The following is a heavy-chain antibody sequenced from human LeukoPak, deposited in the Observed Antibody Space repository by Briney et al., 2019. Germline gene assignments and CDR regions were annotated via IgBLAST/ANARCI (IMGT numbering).Heavy chain of an antibody. CDR2: ISGSGGST. CDR1: GFTFSSYA. J-gene: IGHJ4*02. D-gene: IGHD5-18*01. V-gene: IGHV3-23*01. CDR3: AKSARGYSYGDFAY. Sequence: LPGGSLRLSCAASGFTFSSYAMSWVRQAPGKAPEWVSGISGSGGSTYSADSVKGRFTISRDNSKNTLYLQMTSLRAEETALYYCAKSARGYSYGDFAYWGQGTLVTVSS.